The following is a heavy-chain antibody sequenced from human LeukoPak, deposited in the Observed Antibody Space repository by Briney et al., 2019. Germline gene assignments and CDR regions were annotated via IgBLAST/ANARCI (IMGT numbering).Heavy chain of an antibody. Sequence: GRSLRLSCAASGFTFDDYAMHWVRQAPGKGLEWVSGMSWNSGSIGYADSVKGRFTISRDNAKNSLYLQMNSLRAEDTALYYCAKDISYGSGSYGFDYWGQGTLVTVSS. CDR1: GFTFDDYA. CDR2: MSWNSGSI. CDR3: AKDISYGSGSYGFDY. V-gene: IGHV3-9*01. D-gene: IGHD3-10*01. J-gene: IGHJ4*02.